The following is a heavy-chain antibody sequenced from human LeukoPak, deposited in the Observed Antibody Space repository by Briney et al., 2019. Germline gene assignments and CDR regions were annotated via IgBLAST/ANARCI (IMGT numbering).Heavy chain of an antibody. D-gene: IGHD1-1*01. Sequence: SGGSLRLSCAASGFTFSSYGMHWVRQAPGKGLEWVAVIWYDGSNKYYADSVKGRFTVSRDNAKNSQYLQMSSLRVEDTAVYYCTRGHTKIRHWGQGTLVTVSS. CDR1: GFTFSSYG. CDR3: TRGHTKIRH. CDR2: IWYDGSNK. V-gene: IGHV3-33*01. J-gene: IGHJ4*02.